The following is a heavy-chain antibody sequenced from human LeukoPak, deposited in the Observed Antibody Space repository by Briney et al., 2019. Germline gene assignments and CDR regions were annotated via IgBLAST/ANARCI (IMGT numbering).Heavy chain of an antibody. CDR2: ISSNGGST. CDR1: GFTFSSYA. D-gene: IGHD2-15*01. V-gene: IGHV3-64D*09. CDR3: VQGKGYCSGGSCY. Sequence: GGSLRLSCSASGFTFSSYAMHWVRQAPGKGLEYVSAISSNGGSTYYADSVKGRFTISRDNSKNTLYLQMSSLRAEDTAVYYCVQGKGYCSGGSCYWGQGTLVTVSS. J-gene: IGHJ4*02.